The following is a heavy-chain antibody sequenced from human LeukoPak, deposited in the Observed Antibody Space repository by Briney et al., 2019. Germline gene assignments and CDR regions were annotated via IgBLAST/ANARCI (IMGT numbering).Heavy chain of an antibody. V-gene: IGHV1-2*02. CDR1: GYTFTGYC. CDR2: INPNSGGT. CDR3: ARRIWFDP. Sequence: GASVKVPCKASGYTFTGYCMHWVRQAPGQGLEWMGWINPNSGGTNYAQKFQGRVTMTRNTSISTAYMELSSLRSEDTAVYYCARRIWFDPWGQGTLVTVSS. J-gene: IGHJ5*02.